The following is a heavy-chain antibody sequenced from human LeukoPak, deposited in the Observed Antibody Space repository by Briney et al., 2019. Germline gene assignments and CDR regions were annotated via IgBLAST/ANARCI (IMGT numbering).Heavy chain of an antibody. Sequence: GSLRLSCAASGFTFSSYSMNWVRQAPGKGLEWVSSISSSGSYIYYADSVKGRFTISRDNAKNSLYLQMNSLRAGDTAVYYCARAGRVKQLTNFDYWGQGTLVTVSS. V-gene: IGHV3-21*01. CDR1: GFTFSSYS. J-gene: IGHJ4*02. D-gene: IGHD6-13*01. CDR2: ISSSGSYI. CDR3: ARAGRVKQLTNFDY.